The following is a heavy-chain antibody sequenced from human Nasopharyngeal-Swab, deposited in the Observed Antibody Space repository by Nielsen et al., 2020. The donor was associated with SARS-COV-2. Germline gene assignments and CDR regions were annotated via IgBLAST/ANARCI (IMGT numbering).Heavy chain of an antibody. D-gene: IGHD3-10*01. V-gene: IGHV5-51*01. CDR1: GYSFTSYW. J-gene: IGHJ6*02. CDR3: ASYYGSGNYGMDV. Sequence: KVSCKGSGYSFTSYWIGWVRQMPGKGLEWMGIIYPGDSDTRYSPSFQGQVTISADKSISTAYLQWSSLKASDTAMYYCASYYGSGNYGMDVWGQGTTVTVSS. CDR2: IYPGDSDT.